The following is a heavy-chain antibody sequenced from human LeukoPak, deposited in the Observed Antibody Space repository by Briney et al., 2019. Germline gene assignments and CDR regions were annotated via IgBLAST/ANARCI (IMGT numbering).Heavy chain of an antibody. V-gene: IGHV1-18*01. D-gene: IGHD1-26*01. CDR1: DYTFIKFG. J-gene: IGHJ4*02. CDR2: ISGHNVKT. CDR3: ARVAGGTYYYFDV. Sequence: GASVKVSCKASDYTFIKFGVIWVRQTPGQGLEWMGWISGHNVKTEYAQKFHDRVTMTTDTSSATAYMELRSLRSDDTAVYYCARVAGGTYYYFDVWGQGTLVIAS.